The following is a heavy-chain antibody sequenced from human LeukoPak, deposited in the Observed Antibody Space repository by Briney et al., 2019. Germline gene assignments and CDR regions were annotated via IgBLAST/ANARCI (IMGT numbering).Heavy chain of an antibody. V-gene: IGHV3-66*04. CDR3: ARLSANSSAYFFDY. CDR2: IYRGGST. Sequence: GGSLRLSCAASGFTFSSYAMSWVRQAPGKGLEWVSIIYRGGSTNYADSVKGRFTISRDTSKNTLYLQMNSLRAEDTAVYYCARLSANSSAYFFDYWGQGTLVTVSS. CDR1: GFTFSSYA. D-gene: IGHD3-22*01. J-gene: IGHJ4*02.